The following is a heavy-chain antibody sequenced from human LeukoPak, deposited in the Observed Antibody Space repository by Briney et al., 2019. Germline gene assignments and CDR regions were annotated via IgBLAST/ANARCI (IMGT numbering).Heavy chain of an antibody. Sequence: ASVKVSCKASGYTFTGYYMHWVRQAPGQGLEWMGWINPNSGGTNYAQKFQGRVTMTRDTSISTAYMELSRLRSDDTAVYYCARSLASSGWYFFRSYLDYWGQGTLVTVSS. J-gene: IGHJ4*02. CDR2: INPNSGGT. CDR1: GYTFTGYY. CDR3: ARSLASSGWYFFRSYLDY. D-gene: IGHD6-19*01. V-gene: IGHV1-2*02.